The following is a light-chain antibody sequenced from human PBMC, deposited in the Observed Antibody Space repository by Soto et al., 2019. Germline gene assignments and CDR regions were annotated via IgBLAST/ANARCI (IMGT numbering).Light chain of an antibody. CDR1: NSDIGGHNH. Sequence: QSVLTQPASVSGSPGQSITISCTGTNSDIGGHNHVSWYQQHPGNSPKLIIYEVTGRPSGLSDRFSASKSGTTASLTISGLQAEDEADYYCCSYAGIITWVCGGGTKVTVL. CDR3: CSYAGIITWV. CDR2: EVT. V-gene: IGLV2-23*02. J-gene: IGLJ3*02.